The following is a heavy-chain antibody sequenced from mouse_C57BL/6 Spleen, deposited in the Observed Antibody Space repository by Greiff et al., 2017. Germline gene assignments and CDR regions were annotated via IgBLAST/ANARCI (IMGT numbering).Heavy chain of an antibody. Sequence: EVKLQESGPGLVKPSQSLSLTCSVTGYSITSGYYWNWLRQFPGNKLEWMGYISYDGSNNYNPSLKNRISITRDTSKNQFFLKLNSVTTEDTATYYCARVPFDYWGQGTTLTVSS. CDR3: ARVPFDY. CDR2: ISYDGSN. J-gene: IGHJ2*01. V-gene: IGHV3-6*01. CDR1: GYSITSGYY.